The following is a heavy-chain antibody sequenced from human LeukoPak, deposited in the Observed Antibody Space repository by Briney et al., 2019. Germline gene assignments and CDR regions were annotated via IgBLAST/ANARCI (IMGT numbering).Heavy chain of an antibody. CDR1: GFPFSSYG. CDR3: ARAKLRYFDWLTRDDAFDI. Sequence: GGSLRLSCADSGFPFSSYGMHWVRQAPGKGLVWASRINSDGSSTSYADSVKGRFTISRDNAKNTLYLQMNSLRAEDTAVYYCARAKLRYFDWLTRDDAFDIWGPGTMVTVSS. V-gene: IGHV3-74*01. J-gene: IGHJ3*02. D-gene: IGHD3-9*01. CDR2: INSDGSST.